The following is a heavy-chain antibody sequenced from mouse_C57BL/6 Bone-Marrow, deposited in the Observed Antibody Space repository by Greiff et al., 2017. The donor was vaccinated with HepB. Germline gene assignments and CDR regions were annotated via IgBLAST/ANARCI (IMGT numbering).Heavy chain of an antibody. CDR3: TRDGNYEAWFAY. J-gene: IGHJ3*01. Sequence: EVKVVESGEGLVKPGGSLKLSCAASGFTFSSYAMSWVRQTPEKRLEWVAYISSGGDYIYYADTVKGRFTISRDNARNTLYLQMSSLKSEDTAMYYCTRDGNYEAWFAYWGQGTLVTVSA. CDR1: GFTFSSYA. V-gene: IGHV5-9-1*02. D-gene: IGHD2-1*01. CDR2: ISSGGDYI.